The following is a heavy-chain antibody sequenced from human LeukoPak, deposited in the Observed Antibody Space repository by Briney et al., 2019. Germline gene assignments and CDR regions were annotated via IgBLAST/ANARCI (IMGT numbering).Heavy chain of an antibody. D-gene: IGHD3-22*01. CDR1: GFSFSTYT. Sequence: PGGSLRLSCATSGFSFSTYTMSWVRQAPGKGLEWISSISVDGGRTTYADSVQGRFTISRDNSKNTLYLQMNSLRAEDTAVYYCAKDRPYYYYDSSGTLFDYWGQGTLVTVSS. CDR3: AKDRPYYYYDSSGTLFDY. V-gene: IGHV3-23*01. J-gene: IGHJ4*02. CDR2: ISVDGGRT.